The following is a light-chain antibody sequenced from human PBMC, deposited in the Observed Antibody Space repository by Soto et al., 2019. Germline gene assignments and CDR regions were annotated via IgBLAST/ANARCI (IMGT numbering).Light chain of an antibody. Sequence: QSVLTQPPSASGTPGQRVTISCSGSSSNIGSNTVNWYQQLPGTAPKLLIYSYNQRPSGVPDRFSGSKSGTSASLAISGLQSEDEADYYCAAWDDSLIGYVFGTGTKLTVL. J-gene: IGLJ1*01. CDR3: AAWDDSLIGYV. CDR2: SYN. CDR1: SSNIGSNT. V-gene: IGLV1-44*01.